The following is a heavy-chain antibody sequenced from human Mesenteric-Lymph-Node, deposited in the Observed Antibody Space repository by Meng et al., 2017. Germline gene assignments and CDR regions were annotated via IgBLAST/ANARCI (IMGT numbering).Heavy chain of an antibody. Sequence: EVLLVESGGGWVQPGGSLKLSCVASGFTFSGSAVHWVRQASGKGLEWVGRIRSKAHSYATTYAASVKGRFTISRDDSKNTAYLQMNSLKNEDTAVYYCTRAGGEWSSGYDSNWFDPWGQGTLVTVSS. J-gene: IGHJ5*02. CDR3: TRAGGEWSSGYDSNWFDP. V-gene: IGHV3-73*01. CDR1: GFTFSGSA. D-gene: IGHD5-12*01. CDR2: IRSKAHSYAT.